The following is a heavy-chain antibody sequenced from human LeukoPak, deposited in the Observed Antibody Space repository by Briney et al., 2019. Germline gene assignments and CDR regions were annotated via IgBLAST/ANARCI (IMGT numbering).Heavy chain of an antibody. D-gene: IGHD1-14*01. V-gene: IGHV3-21*01. CDR1: GFTFSSYS. Sequence: GGSLRLSCAASGFTFSSYSMNWVRQAPGKGLEWVSSISSSSSYIYYADSVKGRFTISRDNAKNLLYLQMNSLRVEDTAVYYCARDRAQNPFDYWGQGTLVTVSS. CDR2: ISSSSSYI. J-gene: IGHJ4*02. CDR3: ARDRAQNPFDY.